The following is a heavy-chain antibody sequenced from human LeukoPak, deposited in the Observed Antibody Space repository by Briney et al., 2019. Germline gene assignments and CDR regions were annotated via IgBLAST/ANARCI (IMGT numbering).Heavy chain of an antibody. CDR1: GGSFSGYY. J-gene: IGHJ3*02. CDR2: IYYSGST. Sequence: SETLSLTCAVYGGSFSGYYWSWIRQPPGKGLEWIGYIYYSGSTNYNSSLKSRVTISVDTSKNQFSLKLSSVTAADTAVYYCASRTGAFDIWGQGTMVTVSS. CDR3: ASRTGAFDI. V-gene: IGHV4-59*01. D-gene: IGHD1-14*01.